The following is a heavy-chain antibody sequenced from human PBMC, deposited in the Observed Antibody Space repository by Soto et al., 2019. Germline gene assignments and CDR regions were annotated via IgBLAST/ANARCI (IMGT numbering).Heavy chain of an antibody. CDR1: GFTFSSYS. D-gene: IGHD3-22*01. V-gene: IGHV3-21*01. J-gene: IGHJ4*02. Sequence: GWSLRLSCAASGFTFSSYSMNWVRQAPGKGLEWVSSISSSSSYIYYADSVKGRFTISRDNAKNSLYLQMNSLRAEDTAVYYCARDTDSYDSSGYGDFDYWGQGTLFTVSS. CDR2: ISSSSSYI. CDR3: ARDTDSYDSSGYGDFDY.